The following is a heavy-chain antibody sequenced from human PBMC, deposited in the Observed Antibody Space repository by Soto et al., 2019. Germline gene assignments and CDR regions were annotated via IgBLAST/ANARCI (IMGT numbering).Heavy chain of an antibody. Sequence: TRSLTSTVSEXSVSSGNEYCSWIREAPGKGVEWIGYIFSSGTTYYKPSIKRRLTMSLDTSQNQFSLTLNSVTAADTAVYCCARVPSPFDFYYAMDVWGQGTTGTVSS. D-gene: IGHD3-16*01. CDR1: EXSVSSGNEY. J-gene: IGHJ6*02. V-gene: IGHV4-30-4*02. CDR3: ARVPSPFDFYYAMDV. CDR2: IFSSGTT.